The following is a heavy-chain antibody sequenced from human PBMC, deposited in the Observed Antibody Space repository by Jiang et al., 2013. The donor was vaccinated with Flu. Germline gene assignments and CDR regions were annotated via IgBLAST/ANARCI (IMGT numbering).Heavy chain of an antibody. J-gene: IGHJ3*02. CDR3: ARAWTQYDAFDI. V-gene: IGHV1-69*01. CDR1: GGTFNNYA. D-gene: IGHD1-1*01. CDR2: IIPIFAIP. Sequence: GAEVKKPGSSVKVSCKASGGTFNNYAISWVRLAPGQGLEWMGGIIPIFAIPYYAQNFQGRVTITADESTSTANMELSSLRSEDTAIYYCARAWTQYDAFDIWGQGTMVTV.